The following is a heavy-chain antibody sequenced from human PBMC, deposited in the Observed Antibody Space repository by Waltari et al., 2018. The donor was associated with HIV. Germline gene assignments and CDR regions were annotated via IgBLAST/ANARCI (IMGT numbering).Heavy chain of an antibody. V-gene: IGHV3-15*01. CDR2: IKSKTDGGTT. Sequence: EVQLVASGGGLVKPGGSLRLSCAASGFTFSNAWMSWVRPAPGKGLEWVGRIKSKTDGGTTDYAAPVKGRFTISRDDSKNTLYLQMNNLKTEDTAVYYCTTGPDFWNGYYLLEIDAFDIWGQGTMVTVSS. J-gene: IGHJ3*02. CDR1: GFTFSNAW. D-gene: IGHD3-3*01. CDR3: TTGPDFWNGYYLLEIDAFDI.